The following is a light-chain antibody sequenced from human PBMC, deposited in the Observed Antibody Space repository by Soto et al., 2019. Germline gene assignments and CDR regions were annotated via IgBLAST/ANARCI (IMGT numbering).Light chain of an antibody. J-gene: IGKJ2*01. V-gene: IGKV3-11*01. CDR1: QSVSSY. CDR2: DAS. Sequence: EIVLTQSPATLSLSPGERATLSCRASQSVSSYLAWYQQKPGQAPRLLIYDASNRATGIPARFSCSGSWTDVTCRKSRLVLEDFTVYYCQQRSNEPPYTFGEGTKVEIK. CDR3: QQRSNEPPYT.